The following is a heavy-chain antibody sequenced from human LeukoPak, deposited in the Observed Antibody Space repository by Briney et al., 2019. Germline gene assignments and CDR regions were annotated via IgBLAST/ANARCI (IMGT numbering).Heavy chain of an antibody. CDR1: GFTFEDHG. CDR3: ASVSYGYGLVGY. J-gene: IGHJ4*02. V-gene: IGHV3-20*04. Sequence: RPGGSLRLSCATSGFTFEDHGLSWVRQAPGKGLEWVSGINWNSGSKRYAASVKGRFTISRDNAKNSLYLQMNSLRAEDTAVYYCASVSYGYGLVGYWGQGTLVTVSS. CDR2: INWNSGSK. D-gene: IGHD5-18*01.